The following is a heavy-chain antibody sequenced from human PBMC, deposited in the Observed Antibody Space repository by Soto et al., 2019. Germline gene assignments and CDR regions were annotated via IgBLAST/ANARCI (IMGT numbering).Heavy chain of an antibody. D-gene: IGHD3-16*01. J-gene: IGHJ4*02. CDR1: GASMNDYY. CDR2: LHYNGFA. CDR3: ARSGHIFAGVF. V-gene: IGHV4-59*01. Sequence: SETLSLTCIVSGASMNDYYGSWIRQSPGKGLEHIGYLHYNGFAEYSPSLRSRVSISMDTSKNQFSLKLSSVTAADTAIYYCARSGHIFAGVFWGQGILVTVSS.